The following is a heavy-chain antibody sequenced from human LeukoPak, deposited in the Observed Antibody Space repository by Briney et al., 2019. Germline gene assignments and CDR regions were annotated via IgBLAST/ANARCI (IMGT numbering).Heavy chain of an antibody. CDR1: GGSIIGYS. Sequence: SETLSLTCTVSGGSIIGYSWNWIRQPPGKGLEWIGSIYYSGSTYYNPSLKSRVTISVDTSKNQFSLKLSSVTAADTAVYFCARHGRSSAYYYSYYFDDWGQGTLVTVSS. CDR2: IYYSGST. CDR3: ARHGRSSAYYYSYYFDD. D-gene: IGHD3-22*01. V-gene: IGHV4-39*01. J-gene: IGHJ4*02.